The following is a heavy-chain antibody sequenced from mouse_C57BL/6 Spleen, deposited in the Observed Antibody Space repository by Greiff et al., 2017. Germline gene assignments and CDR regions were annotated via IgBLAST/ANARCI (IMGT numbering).Heavy chain of an antibody. D-gene: IGHD1-1*01. CDR1: GYTFTSYW. V-gene: IGHV1-72*01. CDR3: AREGAWYYGSSLYYYAMDY. Sequence: QVQLKQPGAELVKPGASVKLSCKASGYTFTSYWMHWVKQRPGRGLEWIGRIDPNSGGTKYNEKFKSKATLTVDKPSSTAYMQLSSLTSEDSAVYYCAREGAWYYGSSLYYYAMDYWGQGTSVTVSS. CDR2: IDPNSGGT. J-gene: IGHJ4*01.